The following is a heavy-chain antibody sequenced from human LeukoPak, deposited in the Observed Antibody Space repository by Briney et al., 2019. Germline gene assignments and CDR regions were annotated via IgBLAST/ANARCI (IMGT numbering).Heavy chain of an antibody. CDR1: GGSFSGYY. Sequence: NTSETLSLTCAVYGGSFSGYYWSWIRQPPGKGLEWIGEINHSGSTNYNPSLKGRVSISVDTTIYQFSLSFSSVTAADTAVYYCARVSTGWYHYFDSWGQGTLVTVSS. V-gene: IGHV4-34*01. J-gene: IGHJ4*02. CDR3: ARVSTGWYHYFDS. CDR2: INHSGST. D-gene: IGHD6-19*01.